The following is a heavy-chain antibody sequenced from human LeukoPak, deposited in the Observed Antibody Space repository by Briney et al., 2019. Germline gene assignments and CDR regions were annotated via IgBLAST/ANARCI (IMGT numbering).Heavy chain of an antibody. Sequence: GGSLRLSCAASGFTFSSYAMSWVRQAPGKGLEWVSTISGSGDSTYYADSVKGRFTISRANSKNTLYLQMNSLRAEDTAIYYCAKEASLDFWSGQQILFDPWGQGTLVTVSS. CDR3: AKEASLDFWSGQQILFDP. CDR2: ISGSGDST. D-gene: IGHD3-3*01. V-gene: IGHV3-23*01. CDR1: GFTFSSYA. J-gene: IGHJ5*02.